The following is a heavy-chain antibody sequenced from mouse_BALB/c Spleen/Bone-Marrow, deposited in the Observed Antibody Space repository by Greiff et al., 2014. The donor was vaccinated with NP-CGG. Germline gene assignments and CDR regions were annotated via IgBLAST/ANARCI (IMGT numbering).Heavy chain of an antibody. V-gene: IGHV5-6*01. CDR3: ARRGGEKDYFDY. CDR2: ITSGGRYT. CDR1: GFTFSSYG. J-gene: IGHJ2*01. Sequence: EVQLQQSGEDLVKSGGSLKLSCAASGFTFSSYGMSWVRQTPDKRLEWVATITSGGRYTYYPDSVKGRFTISRDNAKNTLYLQMGSLKSEDTAMYYCARRGGEKDYFDYWGQGTTLTVSS.